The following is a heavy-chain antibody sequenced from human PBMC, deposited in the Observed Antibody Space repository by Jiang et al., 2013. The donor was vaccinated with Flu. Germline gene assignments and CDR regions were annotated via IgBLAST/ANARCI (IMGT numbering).Heavy chain of an antibody. CDR1: GGSISSGSYY. V-gene: IGHV4-39*01. D-gene: IGHD1-26*01. CDR2: IHYSGTT. Sequence: GPGLVKPSETLSLTCIVSGGSISSGSYYWGWIRQPPGKGLEWIGSIHYSGTTHYSPSLKGRLTISVDTSKNQFSLKLSSVTAADTAVYYCARHVAYGRVFGVWGQGTTVTVSS. J-gene: IGHJ6*02. CDR3: ARHVAYGRVFGV.